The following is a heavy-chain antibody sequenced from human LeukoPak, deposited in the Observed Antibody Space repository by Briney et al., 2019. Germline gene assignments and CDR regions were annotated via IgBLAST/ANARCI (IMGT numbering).Heavy chain of an antibody. V-gene: IGHV4-39*07. D-gene: IGHD3-3*01. CDR3: ARVMYYDFWSGYYHHPYFDY. CDR1: GGSISSSSYY. Sequence: PSETLSLTCTVSGGSISSSSYYWGWIRQPPGKGLEWIGSIYYSGSTYYNPSLKSRVTISVDTSKNQFSLKLSSVTAADTAVYYCARVMYYDFWSGYYHHPYFDYWGQGTLVTVSS. J-gene: IGHJ4*02. CDR2: IYYSGST.